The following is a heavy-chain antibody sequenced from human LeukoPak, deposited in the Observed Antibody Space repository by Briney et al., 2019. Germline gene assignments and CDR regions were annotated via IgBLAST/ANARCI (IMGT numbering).Heavy chain of an antibody. J-gene: IGHJ4*02. Sequence: KPSETLSLTCTVSGGSISSSSYYWAWIRQPPGKGLEWIGSIYYTGSTYYNPSLKTRVTITRHTTKNQSPLNLSSVTAADTAVYYCARLTRRYYFGYWGQGTLVTVSS. CDR1: GGSISSSSYY. CDR2: IYYTGST. CDR3: ARLTRRYYFGY. V-gene: IGHV4-39*01.